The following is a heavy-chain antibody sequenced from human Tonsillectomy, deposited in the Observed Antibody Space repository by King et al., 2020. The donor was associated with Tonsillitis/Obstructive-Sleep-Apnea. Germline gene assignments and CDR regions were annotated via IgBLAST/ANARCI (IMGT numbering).Heavy chain of an antibody. CDR2: INHSGST. CDR3: ARGVSTVSAIRWFDP. J-gene: IGHJ5*02. V-gene: IGHV4-34*01. Sequence: VQLQQWGTGLLKPSEPLSLTCAVYGGSFSGYYWSWLRQPPGKGLEWIGEINHSGSTNYNPSLKSRVTISVDTSKNQFSLKLTSVTAADTAVYYCARGVSTVSAIRWFDPWGQGTLVTVSS. D-gene: IGHD4-11*01. CDR1: GGSFSGYY.